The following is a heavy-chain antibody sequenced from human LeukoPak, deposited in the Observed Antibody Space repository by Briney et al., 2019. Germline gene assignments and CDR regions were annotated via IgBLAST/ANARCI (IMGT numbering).Heavy chain of an antibody. D-gene: IGHD2-8*01. CDR1: GYTFTGYY. CDR3: ARSRCTNGVCYRFDY. Sequence: GASVKVSCKASGYTFTGYYRHWVRQAPGQGLEWMGWINPNSGGTNYAQKFQGWVTMTRDTSISTAYMELSRLRSDDTAVYYCARSRCTNGVCYRFDYWGQGTLVTVSS. J-gene: IGHJ4*02. V-gene: IGHV1-2*04. CDR2: INPNSGGT.